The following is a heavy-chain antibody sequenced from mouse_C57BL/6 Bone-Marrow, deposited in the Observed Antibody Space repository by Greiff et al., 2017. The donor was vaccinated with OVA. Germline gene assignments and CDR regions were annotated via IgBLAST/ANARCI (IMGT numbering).Heavy chain of an antibody. CDR1: GYTFTDYN. V-gene: IGHV1-18*01. CDR3: ARGDDGTTRGYARDY. Sequence: DVKLQESGPELVKPGASVKIPCKASGYTFTDYNMDWVKQSHGKSLEWIGDINPNNGGTIYNQKFMGKATLTVDKSSSTAYMELRSLTSEDTAVYYCARGDDGTTRGYARDYWGQGTSVTVSS. D-gene: IGHD2-3*01. CDR2: INPNNGGT. J-gene: IGHJ4*01.